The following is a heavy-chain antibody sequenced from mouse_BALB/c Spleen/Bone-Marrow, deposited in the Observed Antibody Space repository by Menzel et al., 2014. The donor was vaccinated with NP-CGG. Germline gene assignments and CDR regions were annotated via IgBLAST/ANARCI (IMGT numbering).Heavy chain of an antibody. CDR1: GFDFSRYW. CDR3: ARLSYYGRFAY. CDR2: INPDSSTI. D-gene: IGHD1-1*01. Sequence: EVQLVESGGGLVQPGGSLKLSCAASGFDFSRYWMSWVRQAPGKGLEWIGEINPDSSTISYTPSLKDKFIISRDNAKNTLYLQMSKVRSEDTALYYCARLSYYGRFAYWGQGTLVTVSA. J-gene: IGHJ3*01. V-gene: IGHV4-1*02.